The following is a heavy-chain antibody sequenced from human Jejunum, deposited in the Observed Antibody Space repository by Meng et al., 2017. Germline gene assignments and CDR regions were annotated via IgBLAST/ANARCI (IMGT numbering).Heavy chain of an antibody. J-gene: IGHJ4*02. Sequence: SETLSFTCSVSGYSITSAYYWDWIRQSPGKGLEWIGTFSHTGNTYYNPSLKSRVSILLDRSRNQLSLRLTSVTAADTATYYCAKDAAISFGELVEGIDSWGQGTLVTVSS. D-gene: IGHD3-16*01. CDR3: AKDAAISFGELVEGIDS. V-gene: IGHV4-38-2*02. CDR1: GYSITSAYY. CDR2: FSHTGNT.